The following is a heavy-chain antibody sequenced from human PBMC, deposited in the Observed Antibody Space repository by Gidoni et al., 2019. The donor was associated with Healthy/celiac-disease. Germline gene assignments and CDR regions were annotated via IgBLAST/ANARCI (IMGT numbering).Heavy chain of an antibody. CDR1: GFTFDDYA. V-gene: IGHV3-9*01. J-gene: IGHJ4*02. Sequence: EVQLVESGGDLVQPGRSLRLSCAASGFTFDDYAMHWVRQAPGKGLEWVSGISWNSGSIGYADSVKGRFTISRDNAKNSLYLQMNSVRAEDTALYYCAKDIKMATIRGATFDYWGQGTLVTVSS. CDR3: AKDIKMATIRGATFDY. D-gene: IGHD5-12*01. CDR2: ISWNSGSI.